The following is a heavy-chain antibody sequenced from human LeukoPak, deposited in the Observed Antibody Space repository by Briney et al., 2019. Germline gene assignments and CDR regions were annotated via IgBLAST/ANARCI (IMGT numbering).Heavy chain of an antibody. J-gene: IGHJ4*02. CDR3: ARDGRGGY. CDR1: GFTFGWYW. CDR2: IKRDGSEQ. V-gene: IGHV3-7*01. Sequence: GGSLRVSCAASGFTFGWYWMSWVRQPPGKGLEWVANIKRDGSEQYYVDSVKGRFTISRDNAKNLVYLQMNSLRAEDTAVYYCARDGRGGYWGQGTLVTVSS.